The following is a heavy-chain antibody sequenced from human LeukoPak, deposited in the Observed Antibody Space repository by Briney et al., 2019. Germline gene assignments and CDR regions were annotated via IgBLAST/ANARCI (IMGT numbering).Heavy chain of an antibody. CDR2: IWYDGSNK. V-gene: IGHV3-33*03. Sequence: GGSLRLSCAASGFTFSSYGMHRVRQAPGKGLEWVALIWYDGSNKYYADSVKGRFTISRDNSKNTLFLQMNSLRAEDTALYYCAKAGYSSSAGYYYYMDVWGKGTTVTVSS. D-gene: IGHD6-13*01. CDR3: AKAGYSSSAGYYYYMDV. CDR1: GFTFSSYG. J-gene: IGHJ6*03.